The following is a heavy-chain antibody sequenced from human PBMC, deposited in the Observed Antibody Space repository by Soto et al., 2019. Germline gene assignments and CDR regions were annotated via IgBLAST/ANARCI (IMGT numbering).Heavy chain of an antibody. D-gene: IGHD4-17*01. J-gene: IGHJ4*02. Sequence: EVQLLESGGGLVQPGGSLRLSCAASGFTLSSYAMSWVRQAPGKGLEWVSSIRGIAGSTYYADSVKGRFTISRDNSKNTLYVQMTSLRAEDSAVYYCAKGHGDYVWHYFDYWGQGPLVTVSS. CDR1: GFTLSSYA. CDR3: AKGHGDYVWHYFDY. V-gene: IGHV3-23*01. CDR2: IRGIAGST.